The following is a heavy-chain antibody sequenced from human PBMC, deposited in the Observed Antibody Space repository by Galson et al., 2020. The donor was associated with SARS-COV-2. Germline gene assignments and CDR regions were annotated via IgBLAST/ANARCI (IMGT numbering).Heavy chain of an antibody. CDR2: ISGSGGST. CDR3: AKGLDITIFGVPVDY. Sequence: GGSLRLSCAASGFTFSSYAMSWVRQAPGKGLEWVSVISGSGGSTYYADSVKGRFTISRDKSKNTLYLQMNSLRAEDTAVYYCAKGLDITIFGVPVDYWGQGTLVTVSS. J-gene: IGHJ4*02. CDR1: GFTFSSYA. V-gene: IGHV3-23*01. D-gene: IGHD3-3*01.